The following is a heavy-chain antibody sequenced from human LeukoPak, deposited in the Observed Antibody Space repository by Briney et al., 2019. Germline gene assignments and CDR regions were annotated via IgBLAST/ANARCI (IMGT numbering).Heavy chain of an antibody. V-gene: IGHV1-2*02. CDR3: ARHGGSGWSDSYFDY. Sequence: ASVKVSCKASGYPFTGYYVHWVRQAPGHGLEWMGWINPRNGDTHSAQKFQGRVSMTGDTSITTAYMELSSLTSDDTAVYYCARHGGSGWSDSYFDYWGQGTLVTVSS. D-gene: IGHD6-19*01. CDR2: INPRNGDT. CDR1: GYPFTGYY. J-gene: IGHJ4*02.